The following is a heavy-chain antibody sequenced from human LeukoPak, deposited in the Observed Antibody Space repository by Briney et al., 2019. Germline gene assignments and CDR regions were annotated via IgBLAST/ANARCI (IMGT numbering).Heavy chain of an antibody. CDR3: ARDGWDIYGSSDYYIDAFDL. CDR2: ISPYDGDT. V-gene: IGHV1-2*02. J-gene: IGHJ3*01. CDR1: GYTFTDYY. D-gene: IGHD3-22*01. Sequence: GASVKVSCKASGYTFTDYYIHWVRQAPGQGLEWMGWISPYDGDTRSAQKFQGRVTMSRDTSVSAVYMELGRLTSDDTAIYYCARDGWDIYGSSDYYIDAFDLWGQGTMVTVSS.